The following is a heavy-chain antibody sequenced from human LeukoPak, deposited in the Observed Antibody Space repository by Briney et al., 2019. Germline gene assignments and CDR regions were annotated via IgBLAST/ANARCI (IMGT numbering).Heavy chain of an antibody. CDR2: IYYSGRT. CDR1: GGSFSSSTYY. V-gene: IGHV4-39*07. Sequence: SETLSLTCTVSGGSFSSSTYYWGWIRQPPGKGLEWIGTIYYSGRTYYNPSLKSRVAVSVDISKNQFSLNLSSATAADTAVYYCASQLGAFDYWGLGTLVTVSS. CDR3: ASQLGAFDY. D-gene: IGHD7-27*01. J-gene: IGHJ4*02.